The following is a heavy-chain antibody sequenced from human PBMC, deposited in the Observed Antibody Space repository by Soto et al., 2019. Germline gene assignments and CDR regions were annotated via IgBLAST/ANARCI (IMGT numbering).Heavy chain of an antibody. CDR1: VFTFSSYG. CDR2: IWYDGSNK. CDR3: AKVGPMIVVVAIPSPHDY. Sequence: GWSLRLSCSASVFTFSSYGMHWVRQAPGKGLEWVAVIWYDGSNKYYADSVKGRFTISRDNSKNTLYLQMNSLRAEDTAVYYCAKVGPMIVVVAIPSPHDYWGQGTLVTVSS. V-gene: IGHV3-33*06. D-gene: IGHD3-22*01. J-gene: IGHJ4*02.